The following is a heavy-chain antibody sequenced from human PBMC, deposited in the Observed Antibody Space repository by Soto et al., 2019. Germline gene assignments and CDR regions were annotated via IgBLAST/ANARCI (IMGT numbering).Heavy chain of an antibody. V-gene: IGHV3-30-3*01. CDR1: GFTFSSYA. CDR3: ARGRGVRGTIITTYYYYDLDV. J-gene: IGHJ6*02. CDR2: ISYDGSNK. Sequence: QVQLVESGGGVVQPGRSLRLSCAASGFTFSSYAMHWVRQAPGKGLEWVAVISYDGSNKYYADSVKGRFTISRDNSKNTLYLQMNSLRAEDTAVYYCARGRGVRGTIITTYYYYDLDVWGQGTTVTVSS. D-gene: IGHD3-10*01.